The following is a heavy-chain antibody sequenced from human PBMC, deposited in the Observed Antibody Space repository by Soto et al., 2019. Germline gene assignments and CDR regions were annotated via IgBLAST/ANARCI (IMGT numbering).Heavy chain of an antibody. V-gene: IGHV3-33*01. CDR3: ARGSPRNTDFDY. D-gene: IGHD1-1*01. J-gene: IGHJ4*02. CDR1: GFTFSSYG. CDR2: IWYDGSNK. Sequence: QVQLVESGGGVVQPGRSLRLSCAASGFTFSSYGMHWVRQAPGKGLEWVAAIWYDGSNKYYADSVKGRFTIVRDKSQNTLYLQMNSLRAEDTAVYYCARGSPRNTDFDYWGQGTLVTVSS.